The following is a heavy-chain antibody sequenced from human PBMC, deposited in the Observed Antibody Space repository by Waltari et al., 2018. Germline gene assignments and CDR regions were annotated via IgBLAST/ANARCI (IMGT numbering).Heavy chain of an antibody. CDR1: GFTFSTYT. D-gene: IGHD4-4*01. CDR3: ARAGYYNYNNYGNY. V-gene: IGHV3-64*01. J-gene: IGHJ4*02. Sequence: EVQLVESGGGLVQPGGSLRLSCAASGFTFSTYTMFWVRQAPGKGLEYVSAINTLWSSAYYAKSVEGRFTISRDNSGNTLYLQMASLRPEDTAVYYCARAGYYNYNNYGNYWGQGTLVTVSS. CDR2: INTLWSSA.